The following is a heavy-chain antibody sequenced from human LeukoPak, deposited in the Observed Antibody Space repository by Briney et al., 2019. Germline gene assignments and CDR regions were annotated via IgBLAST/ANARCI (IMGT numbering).Heavy chain of an antibody. V-gene: IGHV5-51*01. Sequence: KGGESLQISGQGAGSLFITYWIAWARQLPGKGLEWMGIINPGDSDTRYSTSFQGQVTISADNSTSPAYLQWSSLKASDSAMYYCARHRAAVGNYYYGADVWGQGTTVTVSS. CDR2: INPGDSDT. CDR1: GSLFITYW. CDR3: ARHRAAVGNYYYGADV. J-gene: IGHJ6*02. D-gene: IGHD6-13*01.